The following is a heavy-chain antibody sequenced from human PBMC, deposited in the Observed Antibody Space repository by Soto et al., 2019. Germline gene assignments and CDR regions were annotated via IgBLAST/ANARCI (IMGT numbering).Heavy chain of an antibody. CDR2: INLSGST. J-gene: IGHJ6*02. V-gene: IGHV4-34*01. D-gene: IGHD6-19*01. CDR1: GWSVSGYY. Sequence: QVQLQQWGAGLLKPSETLALTCSVYGWSVSGYYWSWIRQPHGKGLDWIGEINLSGSTTYNPSLKSRVTISVDTSKNQFSLKLSSVTAADTAVYYCARANTGVAVAGSDGMDVWGQGTTVTVSS. CDR3: ARANTGVAVAGSDGMDV.